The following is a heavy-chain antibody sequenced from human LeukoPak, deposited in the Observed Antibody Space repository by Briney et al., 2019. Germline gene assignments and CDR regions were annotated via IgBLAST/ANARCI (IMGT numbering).Heavy chain of an antibody. D-gene: IGHD1-26*01. Sequence: ASVKISCKTSGYTFIDYYMHWVRQAPGQGLEWMGGVNPVSGRTSITQKFRDKITLTRDTSITTFYMEVTWLTSDDTAIYYCARADRLDGSPYLIGPWGQGTLVTVSS. CDR3: ARADRLDGSPYLIGP. V-gene: IGHV1-2*02. CDR1: GYTFIDYY. CDR2: VNPVSGRT. J-gene: IGHJ5*02.